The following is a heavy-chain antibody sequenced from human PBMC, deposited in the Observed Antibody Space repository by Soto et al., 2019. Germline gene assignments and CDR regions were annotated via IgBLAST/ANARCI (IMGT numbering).Heavy chain of an antibody. J-gene: IGHJ5*02. CDR1: GYTFTSYG. CDR3: AKDGGKDGYFGNWFDP. V-gene: IGHV1-69*13. Sequence: ASVKVSCKASGYTFTSYGISWVRQAPGHGLEWLGRIIPIFGSANYAQKFQGRVTITADESTTTAYMELSSLRSDDTAVYYCAKDGGKDGYFGNWFDPWGQGTLVTVSS. CDR2: IIPIFGSA. D-gene: IGHD5-12*01.